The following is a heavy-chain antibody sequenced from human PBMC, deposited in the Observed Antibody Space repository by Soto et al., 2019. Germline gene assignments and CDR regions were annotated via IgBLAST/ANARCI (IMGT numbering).Heavy chain of an antibody. V-gene: IGHV1-18*01. J-gene: IGHJ4*02. CDR3: ARDPPPPDY. Sequence: QVQLVQSGAEVKKPGASVKVSCKASGYTFASYAISWMRQAPGQGLEWMGWISAYNGNTNYAQKLQGRVTMTTDTSTSTAYMELRXXRSXXXAVXYCARDPPPPDYWGQGTLVTVSS. CDR2: ISAYNGNT. CDR1: GYTFASYA.